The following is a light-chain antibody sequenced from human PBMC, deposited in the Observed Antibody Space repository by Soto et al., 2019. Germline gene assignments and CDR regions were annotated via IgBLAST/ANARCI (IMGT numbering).Light chain of an antibody. CDR2: DFS. J-gene: IGLJ1*01. Sequence: QSVLTQPPSVSGSPGQSVTISCTGTSSDFCGYNYFSWYQHHPGKAPKLILYDFSRRPSGVPDRFSGSKSGNTASLTISGLKAEDEADYYCCSYAGTYPFVFATGTKVTVL. V-gene: IGLV2-11*01. CDR3: CSYAGTYPFV. CDR1: SSDFCGYNY.